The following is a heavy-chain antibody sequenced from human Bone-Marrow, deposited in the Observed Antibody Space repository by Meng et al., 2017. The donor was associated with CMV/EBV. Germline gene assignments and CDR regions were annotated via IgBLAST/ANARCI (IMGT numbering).Heavy chain of an antibody. CDR3: ARDWGEGIAAVSDALDI. CDR2: INPNSGGT. V-gene: IGHV1-2*02. J-gene: IGHJ3*02. D-gene: IGHD6-13*01. CDR1: GYTFTGYY. Sequence: ASVKVSCKASGYTFTGYYMHWVRQAPGQGLEWMGWINPNSGGTNYAQKFQGRVTMTRDTSISTAYMELSRLRSDDTAVYYCARDWGEGIAAVSDALDIWGQGTMVTVSS.